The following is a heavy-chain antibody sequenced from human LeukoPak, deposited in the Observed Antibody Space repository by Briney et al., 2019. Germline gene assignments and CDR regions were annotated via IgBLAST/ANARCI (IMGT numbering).Heavy chain of an antibody. D-gene: IGHD3-22*01. J-gene: IGHJ4*02. Sequence: SETLSLTCTVPGGSISSYYWSWIRQPPGKGLEWIGYIYYSGSTNYNPSLKSRVTISVDTSKNQFSLKLSSVTAADTAVYYCARVDDSSGPYFDYWGQGTLVTVSS. CDR2: IYYSGST. CDR1: GGSISSYY. V-gene: IGHV4-59*01. CDR3: ARVDDSSGPYFDY.